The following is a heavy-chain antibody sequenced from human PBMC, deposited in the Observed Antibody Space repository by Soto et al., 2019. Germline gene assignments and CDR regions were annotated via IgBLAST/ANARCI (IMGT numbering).Heavy chain of an antibody. D-gene: IGHD4-4*01. CDR1: GFTFSTYP. CDR3: AKPPVITASYYYYDMDV. Sequence: EAQLSESGGGLVQPGGSPRLSCAASGFTFSTYPMSWVRQAPGKGLEWVSGIRGSGISTYYADSVKGRFTISRDNSKNTVLLQMNSLRAEETAVYYCAKPPVITASYYYYDMDVWGQGTTVTVSS. CDR2: IRGSGIST. J-gene: IGHJ6*02. V-gene: IGHV3-23*01.